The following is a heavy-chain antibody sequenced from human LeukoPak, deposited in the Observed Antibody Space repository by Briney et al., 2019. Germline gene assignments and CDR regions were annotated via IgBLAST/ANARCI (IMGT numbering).Heavy chain of an antibody. D-gene: IGHD2-2*01. Sequence: GGSLRLSCAASGFIFSSNSMHWVRQAPGKGLEWISYISSDSTTIYYADSVKGRFTVSRDNAKNSLYLQMNSLRAEDRAVYYCAKDSLRTVPKASFDSWGQGTLVTVSS. CDR3: AKDSLRTVPKASFDS. CDR1: GFIFSSNS. V-gene: IGHV3-48*01. J-gene: IGHJ4*02. CDR2: ISSDSTTI.